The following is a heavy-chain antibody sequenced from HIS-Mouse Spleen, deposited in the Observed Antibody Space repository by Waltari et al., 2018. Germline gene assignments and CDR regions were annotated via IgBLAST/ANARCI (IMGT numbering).Heavy chain of an antibody. V-gene: IGHV4-39*07. Sequence: QLQLQESGPGLVKPSETRSLTCTVSGGAIRSSSYYWGWIRPPPGKGLEWIGSIYYSGSTYYNPSLKSRVTISVDTSKNQFSLKLSSVTAADTAVYYCAREIPYSSSWYDWYFDLWGRGTLVTVSS. CDR3: AREIPYSSSWYDWYFDL. CDR2: IYYSGST. CDR1: GGAIRSSSYY. J-gene: IGHJ2*01. D-gene: IGHD6-13*01.